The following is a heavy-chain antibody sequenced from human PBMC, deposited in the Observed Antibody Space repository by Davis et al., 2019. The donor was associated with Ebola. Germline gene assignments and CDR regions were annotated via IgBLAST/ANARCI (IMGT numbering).Heavy chain of an antibody. CDR2: IYPGDSDT. CDR1: GYSFTSYW. Sequence: KVSCKGSGYSFTSYWIGWVRQMPGKGLEWMGIIYPGDSDTRYSPSFQGQVTISADKSISTAYLQWSSLKASDTAVYYCTRQSSYYYYPMNVWGQGTTVTVSS. CDR3: TRQSSYYYYPMNV. J-gene: IGHJ6*02. V-gene: IGHV5-51*01.